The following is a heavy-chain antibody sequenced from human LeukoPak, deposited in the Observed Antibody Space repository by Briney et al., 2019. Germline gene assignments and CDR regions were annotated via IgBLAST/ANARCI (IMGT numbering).Heavy chain of an antibody. CDR1: GFTFSDYS. J-gene: IGHJ4*02. CDR2: IGIDSGNT. Sequence: PGGSLRLSCAASGFTFSDYSMNWVRQAPGKGLEWISYIGIDSGNTNYADSVKGGFTISGDKTKKSLYLQMNSLRVEDTAVYYCARDYTYAFDNWGQGTLVTVSS. V-gene: IGHV3-48*01. CDR3: ARDYTYAFDN.